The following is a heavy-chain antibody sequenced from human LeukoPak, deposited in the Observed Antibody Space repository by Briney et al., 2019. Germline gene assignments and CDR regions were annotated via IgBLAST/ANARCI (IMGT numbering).Heavy chain of an antibody. CDR2: INPSTGGT. Sequence: ASVKVSCKASGYSFTAYELYWLRQAPGQGLEWVGWINPSTGGTISAQQFQGRVTMTEDTSSDTAYMDLSSLRSEDTAVYYCAALDYGEIDYWGQGTLVTVSS. CDR3: AALDYGEIDY. D-gene: IGHD4-17*01. CDR1: GYSFTAYE. J-gene: IGHJ4*02. V-gene: IGHV1-2*02.